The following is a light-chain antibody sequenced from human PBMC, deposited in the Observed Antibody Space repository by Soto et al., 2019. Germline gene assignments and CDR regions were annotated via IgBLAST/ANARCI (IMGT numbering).Light chain of an antibody. CDR1: STDVGGYNY. Sequence: QSALTQPPSASGSPGQSVTISCTGSSTDVGGYNYVSWYQRHPGNAPKLMIYEVTQRPSGVPDRFSGSKSGNTASLTVSGLRADDEADYYCSSYAGSNNVVFGGGTKLTVL. CDR2: EVT. CDR3: SSYAGSNNVV. V-gene: IGLV2-8*01. J-gene: IGLJ2*01.